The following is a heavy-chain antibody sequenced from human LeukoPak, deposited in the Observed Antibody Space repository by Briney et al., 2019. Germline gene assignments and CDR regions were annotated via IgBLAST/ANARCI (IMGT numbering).Heavy chain of an antibody. Sequence: PGGSLRLSCAASGFTFSSYAMSWVRQAPGKGLEWVSAISGSGGSTYYADSVKGRFTISRDNSKNTLYLQMNSLRAEDTAVYYCAKSRQGGYYDILTGYYDKDYWGQGTLVTVSS. D-gene: IGHD3-9*01. CDR3: AKSRQGGYYDILTGYYDKDY. CDR1: GFTFSSYA. CDR2: ISGSGGST. V-gene: IGHV3-23*01. J-gene: IGHJ4*02.